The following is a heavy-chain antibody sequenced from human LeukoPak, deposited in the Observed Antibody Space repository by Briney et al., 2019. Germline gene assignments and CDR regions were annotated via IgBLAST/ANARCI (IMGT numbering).Heavy chain of an antibody. CDR3: ARSPVYYYGSGRFDP. J-gene: IGHJ5*02. V-gene: IGHV1-2*02. CDR2: INPNSGGT. D-gene: IGHD3-10*01. CDR1: GYTFTGYY. Sequence: ASVKVSCKASGYTFTGYYMHWVRQAPGQGLEWMGWINPNSGGTNYAQKFQGRVTISVDTSKNQFSLKLSSVTAADTAVYYCARSPVYYYGSGRFDPWGQGTLVTVSS.